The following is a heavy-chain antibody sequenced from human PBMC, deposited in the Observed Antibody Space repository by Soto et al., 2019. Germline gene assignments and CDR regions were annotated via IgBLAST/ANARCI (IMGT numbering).Heavy chain of an antibody. CDR1: GGSISTGGYY. CDR3: ARGLSVTPFDN. J-gene: IGHJ4*02. D-gene: IGHD4-17*01. V-gene: IGHV4-31*03. CDR2: IYYSGST. Sequence: QVQLQESGPGLVKPSQTLSLTCTVSGGSISTGGYYWTWIRQHPGKGLEWIGYIYYSGSTYYNPSLQHRFTISVDTPKNQSSLTLSSVTAADTAVYYCARGLSVTPFDNWGQGTLVTVSS.